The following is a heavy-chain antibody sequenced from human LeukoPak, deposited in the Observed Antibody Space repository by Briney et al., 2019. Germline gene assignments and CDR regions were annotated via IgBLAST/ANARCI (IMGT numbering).Heavy chain of an antibody. J-gene: IGHJ4*02. D-gene: IGHD3-9*01. V-gene: IGHV1-46*01. CDR3: ARDPWRRYFDWFTQIDY. CDR1: GYTFTSYY. Sequence: GASVKVSCKASGYTFTSYYMHWVRQAPGQGLEWMGIINPSGGSTSYAQKFQGRVTMTRDTSTSTVYMELSSLRPDDTAVYYCARDPWRRYFDWFTQIDYWGQGTLVTVSS. CDR2: INPSGGST.